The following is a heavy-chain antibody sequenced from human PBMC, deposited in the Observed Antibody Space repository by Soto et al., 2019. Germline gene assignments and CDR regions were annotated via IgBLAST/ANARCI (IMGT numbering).Heavy chain of an antibody. V-gene: IGHV4-61*01. CDR2: IYYSGST. D-gene: IGHD2-21*02. Sequence: SETLALTRTVSGGSVTGGTYYGSWILMAPGKGLEWIGYIYYSGSTNYNPSLKSRVTISVDTSKNQFSLKLSSVTPADTAVYYCASSHCGGDCYPYNWFDPWGQGTLVTVSS. J-gene: IGHJ5*02. CDR1: GGSVTGGTYY. CDR3: ASSHCGGDCYPYNWFDP.